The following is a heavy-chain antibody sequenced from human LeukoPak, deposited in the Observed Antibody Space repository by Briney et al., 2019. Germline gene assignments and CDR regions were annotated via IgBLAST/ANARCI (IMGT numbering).Heavy chain of an antibody. V-gene: IGHV3-30*02. CDR2: IRYDGSNK. Sequence: GGSLRLSCAASGFTFSSYGMHWVRQAPGKGLEWVAFIRYDGSNKYYADSVKGRFTISRDNSKNTLYLQMNSLRAEDTAVYYCEGYYYDSSGPRGYWGQGTLVTVSS. CDR1: GFTFSSYG. J-gene: IGHJ4*02. D-gene: IGHD3-22*01. CDR3: EGYYYDSSGPRGY.